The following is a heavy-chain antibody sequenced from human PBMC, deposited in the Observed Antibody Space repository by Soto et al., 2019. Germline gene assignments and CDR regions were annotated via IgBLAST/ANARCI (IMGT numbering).Heavy chain of an antibody. CDR1: GGSFSGYY. Sequence: SETLSLTCAVYGGSFSGYYWSWIRQPPGKGLEWIGEINHSGSTNYNPSLKSRVTISVDTSKNQFSLKLSSVTAADTAVYYCARAVSQLLLYYYYSGMDVWGQGTTVTVSS. CDR3: ARAVSQLLLYYYYSGMDV. CDR2: INHSGST. J-gene: IGHJ6*02. D-gene: IGHD2-15*01. V-gene: IGHV4-34*01.